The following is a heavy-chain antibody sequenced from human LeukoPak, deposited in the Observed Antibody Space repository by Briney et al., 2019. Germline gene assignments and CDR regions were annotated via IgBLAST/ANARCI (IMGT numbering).Heavy chain of an antibody. CDR2: ISYDGSNK. V-gene: IGHV3-30-3*01. D-gene: IGHD1-26*01. Sequence: PGGSLRLSCAASGFTFNSYAMSWVRQAPGKGLEWVAVISYDGSNKYYADSVKGRFTISRDNSKNTLYLQMNSLRAEDTAVYYCARGYRGNHHSGSYGGQLNWGQGTLVTVSS. CDR1: GFTFNSYA. CDR3: ARGYRGNHHSGSYGGQLN. J-gene: IGHJ4*02.